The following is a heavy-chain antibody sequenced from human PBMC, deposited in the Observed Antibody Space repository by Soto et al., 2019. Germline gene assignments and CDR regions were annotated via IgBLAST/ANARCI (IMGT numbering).Heavy chain of an antibody. CDR3: ARGHDVVVTAIRSFDY. CDR2: INHSGSS. J-gene: IGHJ4*02. V-gene: IGHV4-34*01. CDR1: GGSFSGYY. D-gene: IGHD2-21*02. Sequence: SETLSLTCAVYGGSFSGYYWSWIRQPPGKGLEWIGEINHSGSSNYNPSLKSRVTISVDTSKNQFSLKLSSVTAADTAVYYCARGHDVVVTAIRSFDYWGQGTLVTVSS.